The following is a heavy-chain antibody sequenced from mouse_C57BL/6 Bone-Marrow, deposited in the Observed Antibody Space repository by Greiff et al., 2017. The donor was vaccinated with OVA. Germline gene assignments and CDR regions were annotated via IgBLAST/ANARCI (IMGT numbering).Heavy chain of an antibody. J-gene: IGHJ2*01. CDR3: AIGADGYFFDY. CDR1: GYTFTSYG. D-gene: IGHD2-3*01. Sequence: VKLVESGAELARPGASVKLSCKASGYTFTSYGISWVKQRTGQGLEWIGEIYPRSGNTYYNEKFKGKATLTADKSSSTAYMELRSLTSEDSAVYFCAIGADGYFFDYWGQGTTLTVSS. V-gene: IGHV1-81*01. CDR2: IYPRSGNT.